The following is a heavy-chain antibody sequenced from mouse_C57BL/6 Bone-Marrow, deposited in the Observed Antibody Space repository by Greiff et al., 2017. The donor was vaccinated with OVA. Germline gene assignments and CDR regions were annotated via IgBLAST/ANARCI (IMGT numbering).Heavy chain of an antibody. V-gene: IGHV5-9-1*02. CDR1: GFTFSSYS. J-gene: IGHJ4*01. Sequence: EVQLVESGAGLVKPGGSLKLSCAASGFTFSSYSMSWVRQTPEERLEWVAYISSGGDYINYTDTVKGRFTISRDKSRNTLYLQMSSVKSEDTAMYECTRLLDAMDYGGQGTSVTVSS. CDR3: TRLLDAMDY. D-gene: IGHD2-1*01. CDR2: ISSGGDYI.